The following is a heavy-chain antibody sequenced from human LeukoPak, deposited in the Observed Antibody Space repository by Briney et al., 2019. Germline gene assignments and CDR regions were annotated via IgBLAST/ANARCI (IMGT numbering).Heavy chain of an antibody. CDR1: GFTFSSYS. CDR2: ISSSSSYI. V-gene: IGHV3-21*01. Sequence: GGFLRLSCAASGFTFSSYSMNWVRQAPGKGLEWVSSISSSSSYIYYADSVKGRFTISRDNAKNSLYLQMNSLRAEDTAVYYCAGAGDQYYFDYWGQGTLVTVSS. CDR3: AGAGDQYYFDY. J-gene: IGHJ4*02.